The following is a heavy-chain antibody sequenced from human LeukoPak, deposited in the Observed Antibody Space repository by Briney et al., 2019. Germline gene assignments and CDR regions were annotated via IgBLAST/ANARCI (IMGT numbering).Heavy chain of an antibody. D-gene: IGHD2-15*01. CDR3: ARLRPPTSDCNSGTCYCDY. CDR1: GGSITSYF. V-gene: IGHV4-4*07. Sequence: SETLSLTCTVSGGSITSYFCTWIRQPAGKGLEWIGRIYTSGSTTYNPSLKSRLTMSVDTSRNQFSLKLNSVTAADTAVYYCARLRPPTSDCNSGTCYCDYWGQGTLVTVSS. CDR2: IYTSGST. J-gene: IGHJ4*02.